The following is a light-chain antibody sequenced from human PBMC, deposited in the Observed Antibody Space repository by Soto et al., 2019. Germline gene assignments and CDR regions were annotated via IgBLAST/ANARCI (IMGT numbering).Light chain of an antibody. V-gene: IGKV3-20*01. CDR1: QIVYNGY. Sequence: IVLTQSQGTLSLSPGESATLSCRASQIVYNGYLAWYQQKPGQPPRLVIFGASTRASGVPDRFSGSESGTDFTLTINRLQQEDGAVYYGQQYVSSPRTFGQGTKVDIK. CDR2: GAS. J-gene: IGKJ1*01. CDR3: QQYVSSPRT.